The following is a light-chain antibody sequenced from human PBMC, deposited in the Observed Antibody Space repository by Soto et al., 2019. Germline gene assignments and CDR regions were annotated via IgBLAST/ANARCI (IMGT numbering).Light chain of an antibody. V-gene: IGKV3-20*01. Sequence: EIVLSQSPGTRSLSPGEKATLSSRASQPVISSYLAWYQQKPGQAPSLLIYGASSRATGIPDRFSGSGSGTDFTLTISRLEPEDFAVYYCQQYGGSTMYTFGQGTKVEIK. CDR2: GAS. CDR3: QQYGGSTMYT. J-gene: IGKJ2*01. CDR1: QPVISSY.